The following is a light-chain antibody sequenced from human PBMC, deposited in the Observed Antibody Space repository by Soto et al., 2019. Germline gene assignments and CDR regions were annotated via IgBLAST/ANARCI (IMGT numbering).Light chain of an antibody. V-gene: IGKV3-15*01. CDR2: GAS. Sequence: EIVMTQSPATLSVSPGERATLSCRASQSVSSNLAWYQQKPGQAPRLLIYGASTRSTGIPARFSGSGSGTEFTLTISTLLSEDFAVYYCQQYNNWPPVTFGPGTTVDIK. CDR1: QSVSSN. J-gene: IGKJ3*01. CDR3: QQYNNWPPVT.